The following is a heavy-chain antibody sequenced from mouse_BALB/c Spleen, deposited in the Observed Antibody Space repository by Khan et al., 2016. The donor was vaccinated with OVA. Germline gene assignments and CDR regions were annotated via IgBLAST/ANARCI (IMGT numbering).Heavy chain of an antibody. CDR3: ARRGSTATLDY. V-gene: IGHV1-9*01. CDR2: ILPGSGSI. D-gene: IGHD1-2*01. J-gene: IGHJ2*01. Sequence: QVQLQQSGAELMKPGASVKISCKAAGYTISSYWIEWVKQRPGHGLEWIGEILPGSGSIKYNDKFKGKATFTADTSANTAYMQLSSLTSEDSAVYYGARRGSTATLDYWGQGTTLTVSS. CDR1: GYTISSYW.